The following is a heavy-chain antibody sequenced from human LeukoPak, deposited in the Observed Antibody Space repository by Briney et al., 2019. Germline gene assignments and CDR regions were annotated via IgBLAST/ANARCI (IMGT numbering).Heavy chain of an antibody. CDR1: GYTFTSYD. CDR3: ARVDGSGIDY. J-gene: IGHJ4*02. V-gene: IGHV1-69*04. Sequence: GASVKVSCKASGYTFTSYDINWVRQAPGQGLEWMGRIIPILGIANYAQKFQGRVTITADKSTSTAYMELSSLRSEDTAVYYCARVDGSGIDYWGQGTLVTVSS. CDR2: IIPILGIA. D-gene: IGHD3-10*01.